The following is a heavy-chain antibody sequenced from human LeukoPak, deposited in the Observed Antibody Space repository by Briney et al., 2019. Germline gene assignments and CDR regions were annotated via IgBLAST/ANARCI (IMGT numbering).Heavy chain of an antibody. CDR1: GGSFSGYY. J-gene: IGHJ4*02. CDR2: INHSGST. Sequence: SETLSLTCAVYGGSFSGYYWSWIRQPPGKGLEWIGEINHSGSTNYNPSLKSRVTISVDTSMNQFSLKLSSVTAADTAVYYCARHLGPRIAARRGGFDYWGQGTLVTVSS. CDR3: ARHLGPRIAARRGGFDY. D-gene: IGHD6-6*01. V-gene: IGHV4-34*01.